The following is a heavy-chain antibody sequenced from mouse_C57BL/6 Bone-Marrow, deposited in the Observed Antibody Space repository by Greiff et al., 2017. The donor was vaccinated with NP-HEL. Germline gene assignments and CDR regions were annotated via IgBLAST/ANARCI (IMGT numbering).Heavy chain of an antibody. V-gene: IGHV6-3*01. CDR2: IRLKSDNYAT. J-gene: IGHJ3*01. CDR3: TGPELGFSWFAY. CDR1: GFTFSNYW. D-gene: IGHD4-1*01. Sequence: EVQMVESGGGLVQPGGSMKLSCVASGFTFSNYWMNWVRQSPEKGLEWVAQIRLKSDNYATHYAESVKGRFTISRDDSKSSVYLQMNNLRAEDTGIYYCTGPELGFSWFAYWGQGTLVTVSA.